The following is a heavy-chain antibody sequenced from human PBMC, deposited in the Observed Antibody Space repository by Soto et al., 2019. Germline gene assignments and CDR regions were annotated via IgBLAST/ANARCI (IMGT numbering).Heavy chain of an antibody. J-gene: IGHJ4*02. CDR3: ARPSNNYVAY. Sequence: GESLKISCKGSGYSFTSYWIGWVRQMPGKGLEWMGIINPGDSESRYSPSFQGQVTISADKSINTAYLQWSSLKASDTAMYYCARPSNNYVAYWGQGTLVTVSS. CDR2: INPGDSES. CDR1: GYSFTSYW. V-gene: IGHV5-51*01.